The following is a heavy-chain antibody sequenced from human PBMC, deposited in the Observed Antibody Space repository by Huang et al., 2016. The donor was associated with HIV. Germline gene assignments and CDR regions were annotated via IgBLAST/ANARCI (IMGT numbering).Heavy chain of an antibody. V-gene: IGHV3-30*04. CDR2: VTYDGSQT. D-gene: IGHD3-10*01. CDR1: GFAFSNNA. J-gene: IGHJ4*02. CDR3: ASAPARALSYFDN. Sequence: QVLLVESGGGVVQPGKSLRLSCTASGFAFSNNAMHWVRQATGKGLEWVAVVTYDGSQTYLADSVNDRFTISRDKSKSTLFLQMSSLRPDDTAVYYCASAPARALSYFDNWGQGTLVTVSS.